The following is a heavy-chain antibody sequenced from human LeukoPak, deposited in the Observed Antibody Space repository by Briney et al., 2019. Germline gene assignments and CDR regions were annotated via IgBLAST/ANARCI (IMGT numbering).Heavy chain of an antibody. V-gene: IGHV4-34*01. CDR1: GGSLSDNY. CDR3: ARGRWDVRFQN. CDR2: INHSGGT. J-gene: IGHJ1*01. D-gene: IGHD4-23*01. Sequence: PSETLSLTCAVYGGSLSDNYWSWIRQPPGEGLEWIGEINHSGGTNYNPSLKSRVTISQDTSKNQFFLKLYFVTAADTAVYYCARGRWDVRFQNWGQGTLVTVSS.